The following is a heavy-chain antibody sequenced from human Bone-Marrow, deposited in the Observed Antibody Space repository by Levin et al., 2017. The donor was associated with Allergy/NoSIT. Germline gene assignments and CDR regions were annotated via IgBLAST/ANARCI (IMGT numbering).Heavy chain of an antibody. Sequence: GGSLRLSCAASGFTFSSYAMHWVRQAPGKGLEWVAVISYDGSNKYYADSVKGRFTISRDNSKNTLYLQMNSLRAEDTAVYYCARGGEFGAVLYGMDVWGQGTTVTVSS. CDR2: ISYDGSNK. J-gene: IGHJ6*02. D-gene: IGHD3-10*01. CDR1: GFTFSSYA. V-gene: IGHV3-30*04. CDR3: ARGGEFGAVLYGMDV.